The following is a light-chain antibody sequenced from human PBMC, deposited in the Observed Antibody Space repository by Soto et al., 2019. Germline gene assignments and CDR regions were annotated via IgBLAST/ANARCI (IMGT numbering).Light chain of an antibody. Sequence: EIVMTQSPATLSVSPGERATLSCRASQSVSSNLAWYQQKPGQAPRLLIYGASTRATGIPARFSGSGSGTTFTITIRSLQSEDFAVYYCQQDNNWPPMYTFGQGTKLEIK. J-gene: IGKJ2*01. CDR1: QSVSSN. CDR3: QQDNNWPPMYT. CDR2: GAS. V-gene: IGKV3-15*01.